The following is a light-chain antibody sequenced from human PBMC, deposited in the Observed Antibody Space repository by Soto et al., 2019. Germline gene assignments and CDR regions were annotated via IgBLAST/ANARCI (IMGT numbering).Light chain of an antibody. J-gene: IGKJ2*01. CDR3: QQYNNYPYT. CDR2: NAS. Sequence: DIQMTQSPSTLSASVGDRVTITCRASQSISNWLAWYQQKPGKAPKLLIYNASSLKSGVPSRFSGSGSGTEFTLTISSLQPDDFATYYCQQYNNYPYTFGPGTNLEIK. V-gene: IGKV1-5*03. CDR1: QSISNW.